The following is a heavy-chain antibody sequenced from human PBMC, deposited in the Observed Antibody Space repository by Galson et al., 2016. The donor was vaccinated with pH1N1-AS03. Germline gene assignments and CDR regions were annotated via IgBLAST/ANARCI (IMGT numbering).Heavy chain of an antibody. V-gene: IGHV1-2*02. CDR2: INPNSGGT. CDR3: ASPLTSCFCISGGLDCYGINPYYFDH. J-gene: IGHJ4*02. D-gene: IGHD2-15*01. CDR1: GYVFSDYY. Sequence: SVKVSCKASGYVFSDYYIHWVRQAPGQGLEWMGWINPNSGGTLYAPKFQGRVTITRDTSIRTAFMEVTWLTSDDTAIYYCASPLTSCFCISGGLDCYGINPYYFDHWGQGTLGTVSS.